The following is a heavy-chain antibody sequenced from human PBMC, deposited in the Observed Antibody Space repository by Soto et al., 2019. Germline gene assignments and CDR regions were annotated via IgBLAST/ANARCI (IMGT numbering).Heavy chain of an antibody. V-gene: IGHV4-59*08. CDR3: AAYNYDRYYYYYMDV. CDR2: IYYSGST. J-gene: IGHJ6*03. CDR1: GGSISSYY. D-gene: IGHD3-22*01. Sequence: SETLSLTCTVSGGSISSYYWSWIRQPPGKGLEWIGYIYYSGSTNYNPSLKSRVTISVDTSKNQFSLKLSSVTAADTAVYYCAAYNYDRYYYYYMDVWGKGTTVTVSS.